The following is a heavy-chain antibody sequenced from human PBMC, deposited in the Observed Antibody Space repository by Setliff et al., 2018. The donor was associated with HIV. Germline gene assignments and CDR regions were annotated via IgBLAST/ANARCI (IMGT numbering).Heavy chain of an antibody. CDR1: GYTFTDYF. J-gene: IGHJ4*02. CDR2: ISPDNANT. CDR3: ARQLSNALES. Sequence: ASVKVSCKSSGYTFTDYFMHWVRQAPGQGLEWMGWISPDNANTRISQKFRGSVTMTRDRSINTAYMEFTGLTSDDTAVYYCARQLSNALESWGQGTQVTVSS. D-gene: IGHD2-8*01. V-gene: IGHV1-2*02.